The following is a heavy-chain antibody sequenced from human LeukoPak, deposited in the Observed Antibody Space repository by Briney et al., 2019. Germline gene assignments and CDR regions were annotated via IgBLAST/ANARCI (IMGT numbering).Heavy chain of an antibody. D-gene: IGHD3-10*01. CDR1: GGSFSGYY. CDR2: INHSGST. CDR3: ARRSAWYYYGSGSWFDP. J-gene: IGHJ5*02. V-gene: IGHV4-34*01. Sequence: SETLSLTCAVYGGSFSGYYWSWIRQPPGKGPEWIGEINHSGSTNYNPSLKSRVTISVDTSKNQFSLKLSSVTAADTAVYYCARRSAWYYYGSGSWFDPWGQGTLVTVSS.